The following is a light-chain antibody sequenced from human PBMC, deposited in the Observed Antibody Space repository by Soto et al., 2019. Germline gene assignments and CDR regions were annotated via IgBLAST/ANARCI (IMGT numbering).Light chain of an antibody. CDR3: QQYGSSST. Sequence: ENVMTQSPGTLSLSPGERATLSCRASQSVSSSYLAWYQQKPGQAPRLLIYGASSRATGIPDRFSGSGSGTDFTLTISRLEPEDFAVYYCQQYGSSSTFGQGTRLEIK. J-gene: IGKJ5*01. V-gene: IGKV3-20*01. CDR1: QSVSSSY. CDR2: GAS.